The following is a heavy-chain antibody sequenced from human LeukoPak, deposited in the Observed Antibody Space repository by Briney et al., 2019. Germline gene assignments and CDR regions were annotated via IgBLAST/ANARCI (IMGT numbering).Heavy chain of an antibody. CDR3: ARFRRMPPDIVNWFDP. Sequence: ASVKVPCKASGYTFTGYYMHWVRQAPGQGLEWMGWINPNSGGTNYAQKFQGRVTMTRDTSISTAYMELSRLRSDDTAVYYCARFRRMPPDIVNWFDPWGQGTLVTVSS. J-gene: IGHJ5*02. V-gene: IGHV1-2*02. CDR1: GYTFTGYY. CDR2: INPNSGGT. D-gene: IGHD5-12*01.